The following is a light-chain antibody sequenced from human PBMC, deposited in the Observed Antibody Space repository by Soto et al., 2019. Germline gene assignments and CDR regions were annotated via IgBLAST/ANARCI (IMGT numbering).Light chain of an antibody. Sequence: QSALTQPASVSGSPGQSITISCTGTSSDVGGYNHVSWYQQHPGKAPKVMIYDVNNRPAGVSNRFSGSKSGNTASLTISGLQAEDEADYSCSSYTGSSNNVLFGGGTKLTVL. CDR2: DVN. CDR1: SSDVGGYNH. CDR3: SSYTGSSNNVL. V-gene: IGLV2-14*01. J-gene: IGLJ2*01.